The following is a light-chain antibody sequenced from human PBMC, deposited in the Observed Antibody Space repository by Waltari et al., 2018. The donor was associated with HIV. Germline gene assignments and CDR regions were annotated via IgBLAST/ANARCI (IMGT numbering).Light chain of an antibody. Sequence: DIVLTQAPGTLSLSPGESATLSCRASQSVTTKDLAWYQQKPGQAPRLLIYGASNRATGIPDMFSGSGSGRDFTLTISRLEPEDLAVYYCHHYDTSPLTFGGGTKVEIK. CDR1: QSVTTKD. J-gene: IGKJ4*01. CDR3: HHYDTSPLT. CDR2: GAS. V-gene: IGKV3-20*01.